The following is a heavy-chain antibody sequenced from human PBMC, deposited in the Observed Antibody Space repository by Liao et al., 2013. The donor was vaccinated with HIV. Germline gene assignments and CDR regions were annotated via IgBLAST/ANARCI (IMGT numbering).Heavy chain of an antibody. D-gene: IGHD3-3*01. CDR2: IYEAKAT. Sequence: QLQLRESGPGLVRASETLSLTCSVSGGSITTPSLSITHYWGWIRQSPGKGLEWIGSIYEAKATFYNPSLRSRVTISADASKNQFSLHMTSVTAADTAVYYCAARITISGVTIPHALDVWGQGTMSPSLQ. CDR1: GGSITTPSLSITHY. V-gene: IGHV4-39*07. J-gene: IGHJ3*01. CDR3: AARITISGVTIPHALDV.